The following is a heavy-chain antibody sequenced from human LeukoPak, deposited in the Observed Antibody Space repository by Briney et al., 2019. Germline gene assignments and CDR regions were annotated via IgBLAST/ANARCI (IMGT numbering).Heavy chain of an antibody. CDR2: IYYSGST. Sequence: SETLSLTXTVSGGSISSYYWSWIRQPPGKGLEWIGYIYYSGSTNYNPSLKSRVTISVDTSKNQFSLKLSSVTAADTAVYYCARVLIVPGAFDIWGQGTMVTVSS. J-gene: IGHJ3*02. V-gene: IGHV4-59*01. CDR3: ARVLIVPGAFDI. CDR1: GGSISSYY. D-gene: IGHD3-22*01.